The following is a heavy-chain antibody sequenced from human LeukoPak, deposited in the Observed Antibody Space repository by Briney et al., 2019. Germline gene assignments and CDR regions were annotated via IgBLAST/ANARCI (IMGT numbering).Heavy chain of an antibody. Sequence: ASVKVSCKASGCTFTSYGISWVRQAPGQGLEWMGWISAYNGNTNYAQKLQGRVTMTTDTSTSTAYMELRSLRSDDTAVYYCARDARHCSSTSCSYFDYWGQGTLVTVSS. CDR3: ARDARHCSSTSCSYFDY. CDR2: ISAYNGNT. D-gene: IGHD2-2*01. CDR1: GCTFTSYG. V-gene: IGHV1-18*01. J-gene: IGHJ4*02.